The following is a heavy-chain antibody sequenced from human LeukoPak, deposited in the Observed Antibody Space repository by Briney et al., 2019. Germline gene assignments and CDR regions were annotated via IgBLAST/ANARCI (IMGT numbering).Heavy chain of an antibody. Sequence: SETLSLTCTVSGGSISSYYWSWIRQPPGKGLEWIGYIYYSGSTNYNPSLKSRVTISVDTSKNQFSLKLSSVTAADTAVYYCASYSSGWYGSFFYFDYWGQGTLVTVSS. CDR2: IYYSGST. CDR1: GGSISSYY. J-gene: IGHJ4*02. V-gene: IGHV4-59*01. CDR3: ASYSSGWYGSFFYFDY. D-gene: IGHD6-19*01.